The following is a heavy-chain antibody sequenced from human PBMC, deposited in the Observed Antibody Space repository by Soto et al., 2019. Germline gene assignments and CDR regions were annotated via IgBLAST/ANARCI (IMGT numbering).Heavy chain of an antibody. CDR2: IIPIFGTA. CDR1: GGTFSSYA. J-gene: IGHJ5*02. Sequence: SVKVSCKXSGGTFSSYAISWVRQAPGQGLEWMGRIIPIFGTANYAQKFQGRVTITADESTSTAYMELSSLRSEDTALYYCARGLYCTSSSCYNHWFDPWGQGTLVTVSS. V-gene: IGHV1-69*13. CDR3: ARGLYCTSSSCYNHWFDP. D-gene: IGHD2-2*02.